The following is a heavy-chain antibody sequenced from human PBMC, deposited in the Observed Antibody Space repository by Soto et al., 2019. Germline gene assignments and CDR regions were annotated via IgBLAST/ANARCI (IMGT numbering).Heavy chain of an antibody. J-gene: IGHJ6*02. CDR1: GFTFSSYG. V-gene: IGHV3-33*01. D-gene: IGHD3-9*01. CDR2: IWYDGSNK. CDR3: ARDPTSVYYDILTGYSGYGMDV. Sequence: PGGSLRLSCAASGFTFSSYGTHWVRQAPGKGLEWVAVIWYDGSNKYYADSVKGRFTISRDNSKNTLYLQMNSLRAEDTAVYYCARDPTSVYYDILTGYSGYGMDVWGQGTTVTVSS.